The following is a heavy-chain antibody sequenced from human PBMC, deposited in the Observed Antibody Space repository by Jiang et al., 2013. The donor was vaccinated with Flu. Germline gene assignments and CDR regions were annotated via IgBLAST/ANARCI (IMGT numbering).Heavy chain of an antibody. CDR2: IIPIFGTA. Sequence: GSSVKVSCKASGGTSAAMLSAGCDRPLDKGLEWMGGIIPIFGTANYAQKFQGRVTITADESTSTAYMELSSLRSEDTAVYYCARGHSSSSDNWFDPWGQGTLVTVSS. CDR1: GGTSAAML. CDR3: ARGHSSSSDNWFDP. J-gene: IGHJ5*02. V-gene: IGHV1-69*01. D-gene: IGHD6-6*01.